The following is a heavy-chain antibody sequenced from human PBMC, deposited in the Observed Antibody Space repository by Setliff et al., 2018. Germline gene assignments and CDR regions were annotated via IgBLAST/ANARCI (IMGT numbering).Heavy chain of an antibody. CDR3: ARDRGGGLYDY. CDR1: GFTFSSHW. J-gene: IGHJ4*02. Sequence: SGGSLRLSCGASGFTFSSHWMTWVRQAPGKGLEWVANIKQDGSERYYVDSVKGRFTISRDNAKNSLYLQMDSLKVEDTAMYFCARDRGGGLYDYWGRGTLVTVSS. CDR2: IKQDGSER. V-gene: IGHV3-7*01. D-gene: IGHD3-16*01.